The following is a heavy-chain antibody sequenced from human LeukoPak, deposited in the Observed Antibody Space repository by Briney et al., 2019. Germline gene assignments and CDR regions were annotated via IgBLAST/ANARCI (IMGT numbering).Heavy chain of an antibody. V-gene: IGHV3-64D*06. CDR1: GFTFSSYA. D-gene: IGHD2-15*01. CDR3: VKGYCSGDSCYWYFDL. J-gene: IGHJ2*01. CDR2: ITSNGCST. Sequence: GGSLRLSCSACGFTFSSYAMHWVRQAPGKGLEYVSAITSNGCSTYYADSVKGSFTISRDNSKNTLYLQMSSLRAEDTAVYYCVKGYCSGDSCYWYFDLWGRGTPVTVSS.